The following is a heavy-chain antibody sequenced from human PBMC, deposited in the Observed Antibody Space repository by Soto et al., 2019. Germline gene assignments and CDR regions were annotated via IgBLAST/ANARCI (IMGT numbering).Heavy chain of an antibody. Sequence: EASVKLSCKASGGTCANYAISWVRQAPGQGLEWMRKITPISKTANYAQKFQGRITITADRSPRTDIAYMELSSLRSEGTALYYCARVSIPGIYGEDVWGQGATVTISS. CDR1: GGTCANYA. V-gene: IGHV1-69*06. CDR2: ITPISKTA. CDR3: ARVSIPGIYGEDV. J-gene: IGHJ6*02. D-gene: IGHD2-2*01.